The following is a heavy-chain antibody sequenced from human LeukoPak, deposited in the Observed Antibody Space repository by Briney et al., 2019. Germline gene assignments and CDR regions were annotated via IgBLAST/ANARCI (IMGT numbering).Heavy chain of an antibody. D-gene: IGHD2-2*01. Sequence: ASVKVSCKASGYTFTIYYMHWVRQAPGQGLEWMGIINPSGGSTSYAQKFQGRVTMTRDTSTSTVYMELSSLRSEDTAVYYCARAPAAQNWFDPWGQGTLVTVSS. V-gene: IGHV1-46*01. CDR1: GYTFTIYY. CDR3: ARAPAAQNWFDP. J-gene: IGHJ5*02. CDR2: INPSGGST.